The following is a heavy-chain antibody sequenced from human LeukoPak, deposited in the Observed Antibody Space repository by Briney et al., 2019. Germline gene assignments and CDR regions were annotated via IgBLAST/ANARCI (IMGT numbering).Heavy chain of an antibody. V-gene: IGHV1-8*01. Sequence: GASVKVSCKASGYTFTSYDINWVRQATGQGLEWMGWMNPNSGNTGYAQKFQGRVTMTRNTSISTACMELSSLRSEDTAVYYCARGVGGYCGGDCSPFDYWGQGTLVTVSS. J-gene: IGHJ4*02. CDR1: GYTFTSYD. D-gene: IGHD2-21*02. CDR2: MNPNSGNT. CDR3: ARGVGGYCGGDCSPFDY.